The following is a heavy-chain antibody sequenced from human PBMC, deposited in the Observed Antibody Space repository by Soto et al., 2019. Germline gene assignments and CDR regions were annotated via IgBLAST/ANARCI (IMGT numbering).Heavy chain of an antibody. CDR1: GGSFSGYY. Sequence: SSETLSLTCAVYGGSFSGYYWSWIRQPPGKGLEWIGEINHSGSTNYNPSLKSRVTISVDTSKNQFSLKLSSVTAADTAVYYCARALPPTDIVVVPAAQDYYYYMDVWGKGTTVTVSS. J-gene: IGHJ6*03. V-gene: IGHV4-34*01. D-gene: IGHD2-2*01. CDR3: ARALPPTDIVVVPAAQDYYYYMDV. CDR2: INHSGST.